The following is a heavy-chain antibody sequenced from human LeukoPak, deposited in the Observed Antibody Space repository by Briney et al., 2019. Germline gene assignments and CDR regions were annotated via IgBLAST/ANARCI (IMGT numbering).Heavy chain of an antibody. Sequence: SETLSLTCGVSGYSISSGYQWAWIRQSPGKGLEWIGSIYHSGSAHYNPSLKSRVTILVETSKNQFSLNMYSVPAADTAVYYCARDPRWLTPDCTSTSCYENYFDPWGQGTLVTVSS. CDR2: IYHSGSA. CDR3: ARDPRWLTPDCTSTSCYENYFDP. CDR1: GYSISSGYQ. J-gene: IGHJ5*02. V-gene: IGHV4-38-2*02. D-gene: IGHD2-2*01.